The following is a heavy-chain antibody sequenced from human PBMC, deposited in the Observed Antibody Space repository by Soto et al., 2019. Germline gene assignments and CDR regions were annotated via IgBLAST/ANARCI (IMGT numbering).Heavy chain of an antibody. CDR3: ARGGIPPSGYGIAYAMDV. Sequence: SETLSLTCTVSGVSISGSRYYWGWIRQPPGRGLEWIGNIYYSGSTYYTPALKSRVTLSVDTSKNQFSLNLNSVTAADTAVYYCARGGIPPSGYGIAYAMDVWGQGTTVIVSS. CDR1: GVSISGSRYY. J-gene: IGHJ6*02. CDR2: IYYSGST. D-gene: IGHD1-26*01. V-gene: IGHV4-39*01.